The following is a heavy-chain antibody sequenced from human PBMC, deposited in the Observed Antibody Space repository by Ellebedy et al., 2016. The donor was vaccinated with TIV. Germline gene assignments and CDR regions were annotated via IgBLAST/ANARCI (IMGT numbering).Heavy chain of an antibody. V-gene: IGHV3-48*02. J-gene: IGHJ4*02. CDR2: ISLSSSTI. Sequence: PGGSLRLSCAASGFTFSSYSMNWVRQAPGKGLEWVSHISLSSSTIYYADSVKGRFTISRANAKNSLSLQMNSLRDEDTAVYYCARGPRFGESSFDYWGQGTLVTVSS. CDR3: ARGPRFGESSFDY. D-gene: IGHD3-10*01. CDR1: GFTFSSYS.